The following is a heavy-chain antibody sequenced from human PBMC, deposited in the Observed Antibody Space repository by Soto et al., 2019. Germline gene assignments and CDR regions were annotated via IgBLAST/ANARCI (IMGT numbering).Heavy chain of an antibody. CDR1: GGSFSGYY. CDR2: INHSGST. D-gene: IGHD5-18*01. J-gene: IGHJ5*02. V-gene: IGHV4-34*01. CDR3: ARGQGGYSYPNWFDP. Sequence: QVQLQQWGAGLLKPSETLSLTCAVYGGSFSGYYWSWIRQPPGKGLEWIGEINHSGSTNYNPSLMSRVTISVDTSKNQFSLKLSSVTAADTAVYYCARGQGGYSYPNWFDPWGQGTLVTVSS.